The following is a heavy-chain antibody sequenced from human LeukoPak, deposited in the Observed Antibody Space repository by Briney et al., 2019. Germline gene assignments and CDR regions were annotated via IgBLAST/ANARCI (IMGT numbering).Heavy chain of an antibody. CDR1: VGSISTYF. J-gene: IGHJ5*02. CDR2: IYSSGST. CDR3: ARGGYLKTGWFDP. V-gene: IGHV4-59*01. Sequence: PSETLSHTCTVSVGSISTYFWSWMRQPPGKGLEWIAYIYSSGSTTYNPSLRSRVTISVDTSKNQFSLKLNSVTVADTAVYYCARGGYLKTGWFDPWGQGTLVTVSS. D-gene: IGHD2-15*01.